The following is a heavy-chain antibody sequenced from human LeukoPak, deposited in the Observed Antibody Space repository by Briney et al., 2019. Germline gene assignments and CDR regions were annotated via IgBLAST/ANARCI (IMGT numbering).Heavy chain of an antibody. Sequence: GGSLRLSCSASGFTFSSYSMKLVPQAPGKGLEWGPSICSSSSYIYYADSVKGRFTISRDNAKNSLYLQMNSLRAEDTAVYYCAREVSEACSSTSCLYYFDYWGQGTLVTVSS. CDR1: GFTFSSYS. CDR3: AREVSEACSSTSCLYYFDY. CDR2: ICSSSSYI. D-gene: IGHD2-2*01. J-gene: IGHJ4*02. V-gene: IGHV3-21*01.